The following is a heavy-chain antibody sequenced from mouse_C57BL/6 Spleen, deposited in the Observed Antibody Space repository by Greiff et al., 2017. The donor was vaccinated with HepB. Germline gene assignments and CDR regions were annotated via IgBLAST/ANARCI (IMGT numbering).Heavy chain of an antibody. CDR2: IHPNSGST. Sequence: VQLQQSGAELVKPGASVKLSCKASGYTFTSYWMHWVKQRPGQGLEWIGMIHPNSGSTNYNEKFKSKATLTVDKSSSTAYMQLSSLTSEDSAVYYCARRLYDYDEGYAMDYWGQGTSVTVSS. V-gene: IGHV1-64*01. J-gene: IGHJ4*01. CDR1: GYTFTSYW. CDR3: ARRLYDYDEGYAMDY. D-gene: IGHD2-4*01.